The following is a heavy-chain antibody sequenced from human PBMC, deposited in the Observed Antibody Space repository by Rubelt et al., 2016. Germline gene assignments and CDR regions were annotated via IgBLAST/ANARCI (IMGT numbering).Heavy chain of an antibody. CDR2: IIPILGIA. CDR1: GGTFSSYA. CDR3: ASSSSLIHDY. J-gene: IGHJ4*02. D-gene: IGHD2-15*01. V-gene: IGHV1-69*04. Sequence: QVQLVQSGAEVKKPGSSVKVSCKASGGTFSSYAISWVRQAPGQGLEWMGRIIPILGIANYAQKFQGRVTITADKSTSTAYMELSSLRAEDTAVYYCASSSSLIHDYWGQGTLVTVSS.